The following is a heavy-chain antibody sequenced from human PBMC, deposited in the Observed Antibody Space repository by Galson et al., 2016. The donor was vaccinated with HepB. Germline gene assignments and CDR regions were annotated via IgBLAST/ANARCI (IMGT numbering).Heavy chain of an antibody. CDR1: GFTFSSYA. Sequence: SLRLSCAGSGFTFSSYAMTWARQAPGKGLEWVSAVSGGGGSTFYADPVKGRFTIARDNSENTLYLQMNSLRAEDTAIYYCATGSAYCSSTRCYSPDYWGQGTLVTVSS. V-gene: IGHV3-23*01. CDR2: VSGGGGST. D-gene: IGHD2-2*01. J-gene: IGHJ4*02. CDR3: ATGSAYCSSTRCYSPDY.